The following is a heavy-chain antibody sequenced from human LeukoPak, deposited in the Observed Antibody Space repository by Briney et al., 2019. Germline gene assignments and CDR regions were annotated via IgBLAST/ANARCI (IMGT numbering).Heavy chain of an antibody. CDR2: IFYTGST. CDR1: KDPIISFDHS. D-gene: IGHD4-23*01. V-gene: IGHV4-61*08. CDR3: ATLTGGDDAFDI. Sequence: SQTLSLTCDVSKDPIISFDHSWSWIRHFPGKGLEWMGYIFYTGSTNYNPSLKSRVTISVLTSKNRFSLKLSSVTAADTAVYYCATLTGGDDAFDIWGQGTMVTASS. J-gene: IGHJ3*02.